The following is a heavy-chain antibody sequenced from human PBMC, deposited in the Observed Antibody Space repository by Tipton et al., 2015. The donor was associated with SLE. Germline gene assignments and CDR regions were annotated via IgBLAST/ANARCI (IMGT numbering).Heavy chain of an antibody. CDR3: ARRLGGGFSHWYFDL. V-gene: IGHV4-4*02. Sequence: SGDSVSSDKWWSWVRQSPGKGLEWIGEIHRRGSTNYNPSLISRVTISADTSKNHFFLKLSSVTAADTAVYYCARRLGGGFSHWYFDLWGRGSLVTVSS. CDR2: IHRRGST. J-gene: IGHJ2*01. D-gene: IGHD3-10*01. CDR1: GDSVSSDKW.